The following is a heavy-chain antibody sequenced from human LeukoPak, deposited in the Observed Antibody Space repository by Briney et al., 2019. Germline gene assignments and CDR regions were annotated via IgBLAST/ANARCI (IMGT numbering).Heavy chain of an antibody. D-gene: IGHD7-27*01. Sequence: SETQSLTCAVSGYTISSGYYWAWIRQPPGKGLEWIGTIYYSGITNYNPSLKSRVTISLDTSKNHFSLKLSSLTAADTAMYHCARTGTGNYFDYWSQGTLVTVSS. CDR1: GYTISSGYY. V-gene: IGHV4-38-2*01. CDR2: IYYSGIT. CDR3: ARTGTGNYFDY. J-gene: IGHJ4*02.